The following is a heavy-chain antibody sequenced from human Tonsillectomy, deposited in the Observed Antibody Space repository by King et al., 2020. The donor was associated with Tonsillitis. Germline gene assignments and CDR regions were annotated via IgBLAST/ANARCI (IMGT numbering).Heavy chain of an antibody. CDR3: SRVGLYDFWSGYYPSGGYFDY. J-gene: IGHJ4*02. Sequence: QVQLQQWGAGLLKPSETLSLTCAVYGGSFSGYYWSWIRQPPGKGLEWIGEINHSGSTNYNPSLKSRVTISVNTSKNQFSLNLSSVTAADTAVYYCSRVGLYDFWSGYYPSGGYFDYWGQGTLVTVSS. V-gene: IGHV4-34*01. CDR2: INHSGST. CDR1: GGSFSGYY. D-gene: IGHD3-3*01.